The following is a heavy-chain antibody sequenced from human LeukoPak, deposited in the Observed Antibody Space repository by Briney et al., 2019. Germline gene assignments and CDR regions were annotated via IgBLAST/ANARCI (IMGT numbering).Heavy chain of an antibody. CDR2: ISTNGGGT. CDR3: ARYCNGVTCYSGYDY. V-gene: IGHV3-64*01. Sequence: GGSLRLSCAASGFTFSSYAMHWVRQTPGKGLEYVSAISTNGGGTYYANSVKGRFTISRDNSKNTLYLQMGSLKAEDMAVYFCARYCNGVTCYSGYDYWGQGTLVTVSS. CDR1: GFTFSSYA. J-gene: IGHJ4*02. D-gene: IGHD2-15*01.